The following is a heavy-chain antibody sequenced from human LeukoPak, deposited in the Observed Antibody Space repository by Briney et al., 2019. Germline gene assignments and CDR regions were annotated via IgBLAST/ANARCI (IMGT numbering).Heavy chain of an antibody. J-gene: IGHJ3*02. CDR1: GGSFSGYY. D-gene: IGHD4-23*01. Sequence: SETLSLTCAVYGGSFSGYYWSWIRQPPGKGLEWIGEINHSGSTNYNPSLKSRVTISVDTSKNQFSLKLSSVTAADTAVYYCARLIAPPYGGNSDAFDIWGQGTMVTVSS. CDR3: ARLIAPPYGGNSDAFDI. CDR2: INHSGST. V-gene: IGHV4-34*01.